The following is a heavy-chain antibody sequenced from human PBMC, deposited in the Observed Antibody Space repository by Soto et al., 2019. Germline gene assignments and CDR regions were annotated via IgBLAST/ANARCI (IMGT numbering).Heavy chain of an antibody. CDR2: ISYDGSNK. Sequence: PGGSLRLSCAASGFTFSSYAMHWVRQAPGKGLEWVAVISYDGSNKYYADSVKGRFTISRDNSKNTLYLQMNSLRAEDTAVYYCARDFGGTRYSSSWYSGGMDVWGQGTTVTVSS. CDR1: GFTFSSYA. J-gene: IGHJ6*02. D-gene: IGHD6-13*01. V-gene: IGHV3-30-3*01. CDR3: ARDFGGTRYSSSWYSGGMDV.